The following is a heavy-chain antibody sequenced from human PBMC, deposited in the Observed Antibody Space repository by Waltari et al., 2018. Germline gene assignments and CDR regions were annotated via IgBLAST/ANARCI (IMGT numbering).Heavy chain of an antibody. Sequence: EVQRVETGGGFIQPGGDRRRSCAASGFTVSSNYMSWVRQAPGKGLEWVSVIYSGGSTYYADSVKGRFTISRDNSKNTLYLQMNSLRAEDTAVYYCARDLDYWGQGTLVTVSS. V-gene: IGHV3-53*02. CDR1: GFTVSSNY. J-gene: IGHJ4*02. CDR2: IYSGGST. CDR3: ARDLDY.